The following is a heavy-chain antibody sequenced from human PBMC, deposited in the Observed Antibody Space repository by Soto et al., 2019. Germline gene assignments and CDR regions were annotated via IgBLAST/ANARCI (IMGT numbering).Heavy chain of an antibody. CDR1: GGSISSGGYY. J-gene: IGHJ4*02. CDR3: ARIKPAAAAYFDY. V-gene: IGHV4-31*03. D-gene: IGHD2-2*01. Sequence: QVQLQESGPGLVKPSQTLSLTCTVSGGSISSGGYYWSWIRQHPGKGLEWIGYIYYSGSTYYNPSLKSRVTISVDTSKNQFSLKLSSVTAADTTVYYCARIKPAAAAYFDYWGQGTLVTVSS. CDR2: IYYSGST.